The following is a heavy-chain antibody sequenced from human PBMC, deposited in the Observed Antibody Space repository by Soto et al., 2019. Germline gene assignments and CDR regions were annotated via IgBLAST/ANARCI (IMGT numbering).Heavy chain of an antibody. J-gene: IGHJ5*02. Sequence: SETLSLTCAVYGGSFSGYYWSWIRQPPGKGLEWIGEINHSGSTNYNPSLKSRVTISVDTSKNQFSLKLSSVTAADTAVYYCAMPLVPAAMNWFYPWGQGTLVTVSS. CDR1: GGSFSGYY. D-gene: IGHD2-2*01. V-gene: IGHV4-34*01. CDR3: AMPLVPAAMNWFYP. CDR2: INHSGST.